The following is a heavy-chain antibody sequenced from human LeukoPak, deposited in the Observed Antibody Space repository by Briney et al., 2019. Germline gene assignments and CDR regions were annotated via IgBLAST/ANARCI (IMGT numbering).Heavy chain of an antibody. D-gene: IGHD6-13*01. V-gene: IGHV3-23*01. CDR3: TKNLIAAAGFDY. Sequence: GGSLRLSCAASGFTFSSYSMNWVRQAPGKGLEWVSAISGSGGSTYYADSVKGRFTISRDNSKNTLYLQMNSLRAEDTAVYYCTKNLIAAAGFDYWGQGTLVTVSS. CDR1: GFTFSSYS. J-gene: IGHJ4*02. CDR2: ISGSGGST.